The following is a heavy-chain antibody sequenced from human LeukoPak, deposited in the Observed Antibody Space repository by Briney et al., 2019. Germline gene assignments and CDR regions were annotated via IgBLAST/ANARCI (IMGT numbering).Heavy chain of an antibody. CDR1: GVTFSNYA. D-gene: IGHD5-18*01. V-gene: IGHV3-23*01. Sequence: GGSLRLSCVGSGVTFSNYAMSWVRQAPGQGLDWVSVISGSAHKIRYADSVRGRFTISRDNSENTVYLQMNNLRGEDTAIYYCAGRITGYSSGYVFWGQGTLVTVSS. CDR2: ISGSAHKI. J-gene: IGHJ4*02. CDR3: AGRITGYSSGYVF.